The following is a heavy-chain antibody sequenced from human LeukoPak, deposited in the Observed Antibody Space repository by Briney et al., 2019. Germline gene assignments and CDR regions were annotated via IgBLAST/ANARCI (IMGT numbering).Heavy chain of an antibody. Sequence: GGSLRLSCAASGFTFSNAWMSWVRQAPGKGLEWVGRIKSKTDGGTTDYAAPVKGRFTISRDDSKNKLYLQMNSLKTEDTAVYYCTTDVGDYSGSYLALDYWGQGTLVTVSS. CDR2: IKSKTDGGTT. CDR3: TTDVGDYSGSYLALDY. J-gene: IGHJ4*02. CDR1: GFTFSNAW. V-gene: IGHV3-15*01. D-gene: IGHD1-26*01.